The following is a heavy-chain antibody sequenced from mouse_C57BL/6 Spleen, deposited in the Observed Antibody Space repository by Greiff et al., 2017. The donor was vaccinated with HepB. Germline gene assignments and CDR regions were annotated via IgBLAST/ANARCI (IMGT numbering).Heavy chain of an antibody. V-gene: IGHV5-4*01. CDR1: GFTFSSYA. CDR2: ISDGGSYT. D-gene: IGHD4-1*01. CDR3: ARDGRAY. J-gene: IGHJ3*01. Sequence: EVQVVESGGGLVKPGGSLKLSCAASGFTFSSYAMSWVRQTPEKRLEWVATISDGGSYTYYPDNVKGRFTISRDNAKNNLYLQMSHLKSEDTAMYYCARDGRAYWGQGTLVTVSA.